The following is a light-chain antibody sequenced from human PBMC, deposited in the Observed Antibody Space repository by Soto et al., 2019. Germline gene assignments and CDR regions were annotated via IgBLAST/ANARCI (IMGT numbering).Light chain of an antibody. V-gene: IGKV1-5*03. J-gene: IGKJ2*01. CDR1: QSITTW. CDR3: QQYKSYPYT. CDR2: QAS. Sequence: DIQMTQSPSTLSASVGDRVTITCRANQSITTWLAWYQQKPGKAPKVLIYQASNLESGVPPGFSGSGSGTEFTLTISSLQPDDFATYYCQQYKSYPYTFGQGTKLEIK.